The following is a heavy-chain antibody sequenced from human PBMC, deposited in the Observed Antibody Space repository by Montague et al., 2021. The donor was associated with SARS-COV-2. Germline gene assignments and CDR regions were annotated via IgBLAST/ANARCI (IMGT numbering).Heavy chain of an antibody. D-gene: IGHD2-15*01. CDR1: GGSISSYY. CDR3: ARVGFGYCSGGSCYRAFDY. Sequence: SETLSLTCTVSGGSISSYYWSWIRQPPGKGLEWIGYTYYSGSTNXXPSLKSRVTISVDTSKNQFSLKLSSVTAADTAVYYCARVGFGYCSGGSCYRAFDYWGQGTLVTVSS. V-gene: IGHV4-59*08. CDR2: TYYSGST. J-gene: IGHJ4*02.